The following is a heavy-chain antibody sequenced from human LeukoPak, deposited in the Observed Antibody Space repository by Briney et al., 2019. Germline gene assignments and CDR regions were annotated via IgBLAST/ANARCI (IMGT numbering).Heavy chain of an antibody. V-gene: IGHV3-23*01. J-gene: IGHJ4*02. CDR1: GFTFSAYG. CDR2: ISGSDANT. Sequence: GGSLTLSCAPSGFTFSAYGMSWVRQAPGKGLEWVSAISGSDANTYYADSGKGRLTISRDNSNNTLYLQMNSLRAEDTAVYYCARGPSGYHITGGEGTLVTVSS. D-gene: IGHD5-12*01. CDR3: ARGPSGYHIT.